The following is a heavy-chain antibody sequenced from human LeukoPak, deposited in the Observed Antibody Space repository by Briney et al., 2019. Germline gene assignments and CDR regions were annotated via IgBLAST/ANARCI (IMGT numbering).Heavy chain of an antibody. Sequence: ALVKVSCKASGYTFTGYYMHWVRQAPGQGLEWMGWINPNSGGTNYAQKFQGRVTMTRDTSISTAYMELSRLRSDDTAVYYCARGGIRGLITGTTDYWGQGTLVTVSS. CDR3: ARGGIRGLITGTTDY. J-gene: IGHJ4*02. CDR1: GYTFTGYY. V-gene: IGHV1-2*02. CDR2: INPNSGGT. D-gene: IGHD1-20*01.